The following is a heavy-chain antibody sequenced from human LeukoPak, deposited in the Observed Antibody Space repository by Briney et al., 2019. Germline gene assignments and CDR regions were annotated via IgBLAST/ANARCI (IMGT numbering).Heavy chain of an antibody. CDR2: IYFGGSS. D-gene: IGHD1-1*01. CDR3: ATRQAVPLFYFDY. V-gene: IGHV4-39*01. J-gene: IGHJ4*02. Sequence: KPSETLSLTCSVSGGSISSSNNYWGWIRQPPGKGLEWIGSIYFGGSSYYSPSLKSRVTISVDTSKTQFSLKLDSVTAADTAVYYCATRQAVPLFYFDYWGRGTLVTVSS. CDR1: GGSISSSNNY.